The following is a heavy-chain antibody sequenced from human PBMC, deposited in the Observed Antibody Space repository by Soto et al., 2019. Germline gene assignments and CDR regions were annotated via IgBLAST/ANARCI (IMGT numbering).Heavy chain of an antibody. Sequence: GGSLRLSCAASGFTFSSYAMHWVRQAPGKGLEWVAVISYDGSNKYYADSVKGRFTISRDNSKNTLYLQMNSLRAEDTAVYYCARAALYYDSSGYYPAAFDYWGQGTLVTVSS. V-gene: IGHV3-30-3*01. J-gene: IGHJ4*02. CDR1: GFTFSSYA. D-gene: IGHD3-22*01. CDR2: ISYDGSNK. CDR3: ARAALYYDSSGYYPAAFDY.